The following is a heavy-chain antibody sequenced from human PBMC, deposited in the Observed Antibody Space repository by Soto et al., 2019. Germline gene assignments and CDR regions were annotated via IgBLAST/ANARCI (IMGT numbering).Heavy chain of an antibody. CDR2: ISSDGSQK. D-gene: IGHD3-3*01. Sequence: QVQLVESGGGVVQPGKSLRLSCAASGLPFSSYGMHWVRQAPGKGLEGVAVISSDGSQKDFADSLKGRFSISRDNSKNMLNLELTSPRPEDTAVDYCAKPVYYEFWTGSGVFCGLDVWGQGTPVTVSS. CDR3: AKPVYYEFWTGSGVFCGLDV. J-gene: IGHJ6*02. V-gene: IGHV3-30*18. CDR1: GLPFSSYG.